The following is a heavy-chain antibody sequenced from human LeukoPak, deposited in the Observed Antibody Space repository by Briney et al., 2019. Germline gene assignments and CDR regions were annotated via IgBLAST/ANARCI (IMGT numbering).Heavy chain of an antibody. CDR2: ISSSSSYI. CDR1: GFTFSSYS. Sequence: PGGSLRLSCAASGFTFSSYSMNWVRQAPGKGLEWVSSISSSSSYIYCADSVKGRFTISRDNAKNSLYLQMNSLRAEDTAVYYCARDSRIAAAGNAYFDYWGQGTLVTVSS. CDR3: ARDSRIAAAGNAYFDY. J-gene: IGHJ4*02. V-gene: IGHV3-21*01. D-gene: IGHD6-13*01.